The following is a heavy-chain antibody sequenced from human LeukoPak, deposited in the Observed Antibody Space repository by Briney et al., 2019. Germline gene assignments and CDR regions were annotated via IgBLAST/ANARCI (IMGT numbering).Heavy chain of an antibody. CDR1: GGSVTSTNW. Sequence: SETLSPTCDVSGGSVTSTNWWTWFRQPPGKGLEWIGEVHLDGRTNYNPSLKSRLVMSADLPENHISLKLTSVTAADTAVYYCAREGGFYRPLDYSGQGTLVTVSS. V-gene: IGHV4-4*02. J-gene: IGHJ4*02. CDR3: AREGGFYRPLDY. D-gene: IGHD6-25*01. CDR2: VHLDGRT.